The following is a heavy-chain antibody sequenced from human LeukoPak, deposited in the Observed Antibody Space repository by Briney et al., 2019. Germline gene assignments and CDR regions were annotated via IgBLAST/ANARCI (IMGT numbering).Heavy chain of an antibody. CDR1: GFTFSSYA. D-gene: IGHD5-18*01. J-gene: IGHJ4*02. Sequence: PGGSLRLSCAASGFTFSSYAMSWVRQAPGKGPEWVSAISGSGGSTYYADSVKGRFTISRDNSKNTLYLQMNSLRAEDTAVYYCANSAGQLWFFLDYWGQGTLVTVSS. CDR2: ISGSGGST. CDR3: ANSAGQLWFFLDY. V-gene: IGHV3-23*01.